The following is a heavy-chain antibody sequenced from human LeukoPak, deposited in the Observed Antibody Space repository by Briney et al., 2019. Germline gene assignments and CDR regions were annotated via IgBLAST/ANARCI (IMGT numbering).Heavy chain of an antibody. J-gene: IGHJ5*02. CDR1: GGSISSFY. CDR2: IYYSGST. CDR3: ARHGTSGTNLNWFDP. Sequence: SETLSLTCTVSGGSISSFYWSWIRQPPGKRLKWIGYIYYSGSTNYNPSLKSRVTISVDTSKNQFSLKLSSVTAADTAVYYCARHGTSGTNLNWFDPWGQGTLVTVSS. D-gene: IGHD1-1*01. V-gene: IGHV4-59*01.